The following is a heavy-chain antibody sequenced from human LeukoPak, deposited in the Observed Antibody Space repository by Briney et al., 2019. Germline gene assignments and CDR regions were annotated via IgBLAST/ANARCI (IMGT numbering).Heavy chain of an antibody. D-gene: IGHD2-2*02. J-gene: IGHJ6*03. V-gene: IGHV3-20*04. CDR2: INWNGGST. CDR1: GFTFDDYG. CDR3: ARCRPYCSSTSCYTYYYYYMDV. Sequence: GGSLRLSCAASGFTFDDYGMSWVRQAPGKGLEWVSGINWNGGSTGYADSVKGRFTISRDNAKSSLYLQMNSLRAEDTALYYCARCRPYCSSTSCYTYYYYYMDVWGKGTTVTVSS.